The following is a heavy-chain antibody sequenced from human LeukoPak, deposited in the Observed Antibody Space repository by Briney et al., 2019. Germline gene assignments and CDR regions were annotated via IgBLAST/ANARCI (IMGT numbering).Heavy chain of an antibody. CDR2: ISWNSGSI. J-gene: IGHJ4*02. V-gene: IGHV3-9*03. Sequence: GGSLRLSCAASGFTFDDYAMHWVRQAPGKGLEWVSGISWNSGSIGYADSVKGRFTISRDNAKNSLYLQMNSLRAEDMALYYCAKDKEREMATIRGAFDYWGQGTLVTVSS. CDR1: GFTFDDYA. CDR3: AKDKEREMATIRGAFDY. D-gene: IGHD5-24*01.